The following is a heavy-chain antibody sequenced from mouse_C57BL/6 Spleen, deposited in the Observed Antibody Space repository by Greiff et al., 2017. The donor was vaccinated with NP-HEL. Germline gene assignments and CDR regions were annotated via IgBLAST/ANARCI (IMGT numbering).Heavy chain of an antibody. CDR3: ARDPENYAMDY. CDR2: ISDGGSYT. J-gene: IGHJ4*01. CDR1: GFTFSSYA. Sequence: EVKVVESGGGLVKPGGSLKLSCAASGFTFSSYAMSWVRQTPEKRLEWVATISDGGSYTYYPDNVKGRFTISRDNAKNNLYLQMSHLKSEDTAMYYCARDPENYAMDYWGQGTSVTVSS. V-gene: IGHV5-4*01.